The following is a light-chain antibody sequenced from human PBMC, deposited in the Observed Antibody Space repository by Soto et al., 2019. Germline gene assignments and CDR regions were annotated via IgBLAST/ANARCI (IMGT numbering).Light chain of an antibody. CDR2: DAS. V-gene: IGKV3-20*01. CDR1: QSVSSNH. J-gene: IGKJ1*01. Sequence: ELVMTQSPGTLSLSPGERATLSCRASQSVSSNHLAWYQQKPGQAPRLLIYDASNRATGIPDRFGGSGSGADFTLTISRLEPEDFAVYYCQQYGSSPRTFGQGTKVDIK. CDR3: QQYGSSPRT.